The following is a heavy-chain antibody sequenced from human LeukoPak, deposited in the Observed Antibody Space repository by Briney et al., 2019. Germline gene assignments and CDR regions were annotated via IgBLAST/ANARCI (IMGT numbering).Heavy chain of an antibody. Sequence: AAVKVSCKASGYTFTGYYMHWVRQAPGQGLEWMGWINPNSDGTNYAQKFQGWVTITMDTSISTAYMELSRLRSDDTAVYYCARQPSSGWSEGYYFDYWGQGTLVTVSS. V-gene: IGHV1-2*04. CDR3: ARQPSSGWSEGYYFDY. CDR1: GYTFTGYY. CDR2: INPNSDGT. J-gene: IGHJ4*02. D-gene: IGHD6-19*01.